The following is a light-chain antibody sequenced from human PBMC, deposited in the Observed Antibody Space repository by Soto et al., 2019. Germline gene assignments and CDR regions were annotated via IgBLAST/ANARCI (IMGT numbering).Light chain of an antibody. V-gene: IGKV3-20*01. CDR3: QHYGDSSWT. J-gene: IGKJ1*01. Sequence: ELVLTQSPVALSLSSGERATLSCRASQSVSGTLLTWYQQKPGQAPRLLIYGVSSRATGIPDRFSGSGSGTDFTLTISRVEPEDFAVYFCQHYGDSSWTFGQGSRVEIK. CDR2: GVS. CDR1: QSVSGTL.